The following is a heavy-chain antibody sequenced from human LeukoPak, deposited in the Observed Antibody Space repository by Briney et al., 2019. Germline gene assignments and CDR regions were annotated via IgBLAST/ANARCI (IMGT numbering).Heavy chain of an antibody. V-gene: IGHV3-53*01. CDR2: IYSGGST. CDR3: ARGGGGYSSSSRWDY. J-gene: IGHJ4*02. D-gene: IGHD6-6*01. Sequence: PGGSLRLSCAASGFTVSSNYMSWVRQAPGKGLEWVSVIYSGGSTYYADSVKGRFTISRDNSKNTLYLQMNSLRAEDTAVYYCARGGGGYSSSSRWDYWGQGTLVTVSS. CDR1: GFTVSSNY.